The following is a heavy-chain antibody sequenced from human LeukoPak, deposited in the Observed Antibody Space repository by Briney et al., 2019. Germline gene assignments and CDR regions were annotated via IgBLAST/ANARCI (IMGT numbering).Heavy chain of an antibody. J-gene: IGHJ4*02. V-gene: IGHV7-4-1*02. Sequence: SXXXXGYTFXSYAXXXARQXPGXXLXXMGXXNTNTGNPTYAQGFTGRFVFSLDTSVSTAYLQISSLKAEDTAVYYCARDLLGRGYYDSSGPTGFDYWGQGTLVTVSS. CDR3: ARDLLGRGYYDSSGPTGFDY. D-gene: IGHD3-22*01. CDR1: GYTFXSYA. CDR2: XNTNTGNP.